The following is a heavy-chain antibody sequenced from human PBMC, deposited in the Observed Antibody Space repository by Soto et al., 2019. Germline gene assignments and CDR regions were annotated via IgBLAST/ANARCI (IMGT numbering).Heavy chain of an antibody. CDR3: ARDLNYGLFDY. CDR2: IYYSGST. D-gene: IGHD4-17*01. CDR1: GGSISSGVYY. Sequence: PSETLSLTCTVSGGSISSGVYYLSWIRQHPGKGLEWIGYIYYSGSTYYNPSLKSRVTISVDTSKNQFSLKLTSVTAADTAVYYCARDLNYGLFDYWGQGTLVTVS. J-gene: IGHJ4*02. V-gene: IGHV4-31*03.